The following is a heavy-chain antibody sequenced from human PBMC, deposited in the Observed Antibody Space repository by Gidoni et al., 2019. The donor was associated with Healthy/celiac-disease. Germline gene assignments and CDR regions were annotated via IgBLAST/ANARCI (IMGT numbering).Heavy chain of an antibody. CDR3: ASRGIAVAGTSPSYYYYGMDV. CDR2: IIPIFGTA. V-gene: IGHV1-69*01. J-gene: IGHJ6*02. D-gene: IGHD6-19*01. CDR1: GGTFSSYA. Sequence: QVQLVQSGAEVKKPGSSVKVSCKASGGTFSSYAISRVRQAPGQGLEWMGGIIPIFGTANYAQKFQGRVTITADESTSTAYMELSSLRSEDTAVYYCASRGIAVAGTSPSYYYYGMDVWGQGTTVTVSS.